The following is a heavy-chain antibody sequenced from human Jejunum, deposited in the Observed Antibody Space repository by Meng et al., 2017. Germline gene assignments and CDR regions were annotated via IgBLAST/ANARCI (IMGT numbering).Heavy chain of an antibody. J-gene: IGHJ4*02. CDR3: ARDHMGSLDY. CDR1: GGSVSSAGYQ. D-gene: IGHD1-26*01. CDR2: AST. V-gene: IGHV4-61*08. Sequence: VRLHDAGPGRGRPSETLSLICSVSGGSVSSAGYQWSWIRQPPGKGLEWIGYASTNYNPSLKSRVTISVDTSKNQFSLRLTSVTAADTAVYYCARDHMGSLDYWGQGILVTVSS.